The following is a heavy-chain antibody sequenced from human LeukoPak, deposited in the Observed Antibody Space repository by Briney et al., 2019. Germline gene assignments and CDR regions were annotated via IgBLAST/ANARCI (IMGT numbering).Heavy chain of an antibody. CDR1: GYTFSNYG. D-gene: IGHD5-24*01. CDR3: ARDPALIKMATIRLYYFDY. V-gene: IGHV1-18*01. J-gene: IGHJ4*02. CDR2: ISAYNGNT. Sequence: ASVKVSCKASGYTFSNYGITWVRQAPGQGLEWMGWISAYNGNTNYAQKLQGRVTMTTDTSTSTVYMELSSLRSEDTAVYYCARDPALIKMATIRLYYFDYWGQGTLVTVSS.